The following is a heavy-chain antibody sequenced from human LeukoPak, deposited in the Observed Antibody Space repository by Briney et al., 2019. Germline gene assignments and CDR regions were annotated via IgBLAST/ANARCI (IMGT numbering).Heavy chain of an antibody. J-gene: IGHJ4*02. CDR2: IRYDGSNK. Sequence: GGSLRLSCAASGFTFSSYWMTWVRQAPGKGLEWVAFIRYDGSNKYYADSVRGRFTISRDNAKNSLYLQMNSLRAEDTAVYYCARDGSGSYGLDYWGQGTLVTVSS. CDR3: ARDGSGSYGLDY. CDR1: GFTFSSYW. D-gene: IGHD3-10*01. V-gene: IGHV3-30*02.